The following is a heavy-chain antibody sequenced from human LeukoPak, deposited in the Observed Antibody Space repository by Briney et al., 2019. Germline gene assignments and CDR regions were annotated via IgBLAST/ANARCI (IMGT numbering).Heavy chain of an antibody. CDR3: ARGDRDLLDYYYYMDV. V-gene: IGHV3-9*01. CDR1: GFTFDDYA. J-gene: IGHJ6*03. CDR2: ISWNSGSI. Sequence: PGGSLRLSCAASGFTFDDYAMHWVRQAPGKGLEWVSGISWNSGSIGYADSVKGRFTISRDNAKKSLYLQMNSLRAEDTAVYYCARGDRDLLDYYYYMDVWGKGTTVTISS. D-gene: IGHD3-3*01.